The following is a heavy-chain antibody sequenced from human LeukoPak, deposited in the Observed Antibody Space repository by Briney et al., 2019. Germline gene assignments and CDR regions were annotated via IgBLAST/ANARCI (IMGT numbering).Heavy chain of an antibody. J-gene: IGHJ4*02. V-gene: IGHV3-21*01. CDR3: ARVWSMIREYVEY. CDR2: ISSTSDYI. Sequence: GGSLRLSCAASGFTFNGYTMNWVRQTPGKGLEWFSSISSTSDYIYYADSVKGRFTISRNNSKASLYLQMSSLRAEDPAVYYCARVWSMIREYVEYWGQGTLVTVSS. CDR1: GFTFNGYT. D-gene: IGHD3-10*01.